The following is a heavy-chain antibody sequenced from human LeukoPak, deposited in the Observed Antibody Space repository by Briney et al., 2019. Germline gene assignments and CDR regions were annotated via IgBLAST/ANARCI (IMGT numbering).Heavy chain of an antibody. Sequence: GGSLRLSCAASGFTFSSYSMNWVRQPPGKGLEWVSSISSSSSYIYYADSVKGRFTISRDNAKNSLYLQMNNLRAEDTAVYYCARQATHYGMDVWGQGTTVTVSS. J-gene: IGHJ6*02. CDR1: GFTFSSYS. V-gene: IGHV3-21*01. CDR3: ARQATHYGMDV. CDR2: ISSSSSYI.